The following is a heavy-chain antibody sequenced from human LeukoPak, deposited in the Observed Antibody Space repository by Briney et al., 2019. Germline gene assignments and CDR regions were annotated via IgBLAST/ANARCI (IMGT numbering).Heavy chain of an antibody. V-gene: IGHV1-18*01. D-gene: IGHD2-21*01. Sequence: GASVKVSCKASGYTFTSYGISWVRQAPGQGLEWMGWISAYNGNTNYAQKLQGRVTMTTDTSTNTAYMELKSLRSDDTAVYYCARACGTPRIYFYYYYYMDVWGKGTTVTVSS. J-gene: IGHJ6*03. CDR3: ARACGTPRIYFYYYYYMDV. CDR2: ISAYNGNT. CDR1: GYTFTSYG.